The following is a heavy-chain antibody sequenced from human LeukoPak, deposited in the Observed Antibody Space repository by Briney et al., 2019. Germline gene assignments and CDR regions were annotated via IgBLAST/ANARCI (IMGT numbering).Heavy chain of an antibody. CDR2: IYYSGST. CDR1: GGSISSYY. V-gene: IGHV4-59*01. CDR3: AGNMVRGAFDI. D-gene: IGHD3-10*01. J-gene: IGHJ3*02. Sequence: SQTLSLTCTVSGGSISSYYWSWIRQPPGKGLEWIGYIYYSGSTNYNPSLKSRVTISVDTSKNQFSLKLSSVTAADTAVYYCAGNMVRGAFDIWGQGTMVTVSS.